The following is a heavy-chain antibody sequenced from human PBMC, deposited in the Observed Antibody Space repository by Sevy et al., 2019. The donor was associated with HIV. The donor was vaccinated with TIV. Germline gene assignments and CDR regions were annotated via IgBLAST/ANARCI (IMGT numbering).Heavy chain of an antibody. D-gene: IGHD3-16*02. CDR3: AKDVLRLGELSLYGIDH. V-gene: IGHV3-33*06. Sequence: GGSLRLSCAASGFTFSNYGMHWVRQAPGKGLEWVAAIWHDGRYAYYADSVKGRFTISRDSSKNNLYLQMNSLRAEDTALYYCAKDVLRLGELSLYGIDHWGQGTLVTVSS. CDR2: IWHDGRYA. J-gene: IGHJ4*02. CDR1: GFTFSNYG.